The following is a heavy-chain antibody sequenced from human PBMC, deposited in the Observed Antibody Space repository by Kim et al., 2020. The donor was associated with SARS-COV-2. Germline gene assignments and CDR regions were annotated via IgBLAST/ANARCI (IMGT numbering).Heavy chain of an antibody. V-gene: IGHV5-51*01. CDR2: IYPSDSDT. CDR3: ARARGASGAQNWFDP. J-gene: IGHJ5*02. Sequence: GESLKISCKSSGGSFSNYWIAWVRQMPGDGLELMGVIYPSDSDTRYSPSFQGQVTISVDKSITTAYLQWSSLRASDTAIYYCARARGASGAQNWFDPWGQGHLVTVSS. D-gene: IGHD6-19*01. CDR1: GGSFSNYW.